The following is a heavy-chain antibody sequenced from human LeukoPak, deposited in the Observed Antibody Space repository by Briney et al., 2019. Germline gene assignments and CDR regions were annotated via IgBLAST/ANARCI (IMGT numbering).Heavy chain of an antibody. D-gene: IGHD2-8*02. V-gene: IGHV1-8*01. J-gene: IGHJ4*02. CDR1: GCTFTSYD. CDR2: MNPNSGNT. CDR3: ARGKTGGGFDY. Sequence: ASVRVSCKASGCTFTSYDINWVRQATGQGLEWMGWMNPNSGNTGYSQKFQGRVTMTRNTSISTAYMELSSLRSEDTALYYCARGKTGGGFDYWGQGTLVTVSS.